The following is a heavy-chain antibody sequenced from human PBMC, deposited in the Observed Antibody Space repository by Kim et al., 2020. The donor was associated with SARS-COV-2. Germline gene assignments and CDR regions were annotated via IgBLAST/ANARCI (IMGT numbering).Heavy chain of an antibody. D-gene: IGHD6-19*01. V-gene: IGHV3-30*04. CDR1: GFTFSSYA. J-gene: IGHJ4*02. Sequence: GGSLRLSCAASGFTFSSYAMHWVRQAPGKGLEWVAVISYDGSNKYYVDSVKGRFTISRDNSKNTLYLQMNSLRAEDTAVYYCARDPEWSSGLYYFDYWGQGTLVTVSS. CDR2: ISYDGSNK. CDR3: ARDPEWSSGLYYFDY.